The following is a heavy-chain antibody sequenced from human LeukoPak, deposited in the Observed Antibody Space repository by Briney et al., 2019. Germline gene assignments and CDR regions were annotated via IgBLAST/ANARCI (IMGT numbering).Heavy chain of an antibody. J-gene: IGHJ4*02. V-gene: IGHV3-23*01. Sequence: GGSLRLSCAASGFTFSSYAMSWVRQAPGKGLEWVSAISGSGGSTYYADSVEGRFTISRDNSKNTLYLQMNSLRAEDTAVYYCARVREDGDYVFYFDYWGQGTLVTVSS. CDR3: ARVREDGDYVFYFDY. D-gene: IGHD4-17*01. CDR2: ISGSGGST. CDR1: GFTFSSYA.